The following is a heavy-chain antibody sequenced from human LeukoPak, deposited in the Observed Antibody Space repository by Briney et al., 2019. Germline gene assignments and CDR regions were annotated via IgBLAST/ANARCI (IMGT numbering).Heavy chain of an antibody. D-gene: IGHD6-19*01. Sequence: SVKVSCKASGGTFSSYAISWVRQAPGQGLEWMGRIIPIFGTANYAQKFQGRVTITTDESTSTAYVELSSLRSEDTAVYYCARAKWVAVAGFNFDYWGQGTLVTVSS. CDR1: GGTFSSYA. V-gene: IGHV1-69*05. CDR3: ARAKWVAVAGFNFDY. CDR2: IIPIFGTA. J-gene: IGHJ4*02.